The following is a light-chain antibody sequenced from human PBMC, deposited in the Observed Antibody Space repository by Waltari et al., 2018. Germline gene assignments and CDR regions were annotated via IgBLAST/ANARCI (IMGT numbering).Light chain of an antibody. V-gene: IGLV2-14*03. J-gene: IGLJ2*01. CDR1: SSDAGGYKS. Sequence: QSALTQPASVSGSPGQSISISCTGISSDAGGYKSVSWYQHHPGKAPKLLIYDVFNRPSGGSNRFSGSKSGNAASLAISGLQAEDEGVYYCSSYASSPPHVVFGAGTKLTVL. CDR3: SSYASSPPHVV. CDR2: DVF.